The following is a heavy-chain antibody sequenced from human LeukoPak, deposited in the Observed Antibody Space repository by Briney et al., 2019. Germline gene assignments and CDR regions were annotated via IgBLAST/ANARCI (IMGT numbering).Heavy chain of an antibody. CDR1: GGSISSGGYY. J-gene: IGHJ6*02. V-gene: IGHV4-31*03. CDR2: IYYSGST. D-gene: IGHD5-24*01. CDR3: ARTIRDYYYGMDV. Sequence: PSETLSLTCTVSGGSISSGGYYWSWIRQHPGKGLEWIGYIYYSGSTYYNPSLKSRVTISVDTSKNQFSLKLGSVTAADTAVYYCARTIRDYYYGMDVWGQGTTVTVSS.